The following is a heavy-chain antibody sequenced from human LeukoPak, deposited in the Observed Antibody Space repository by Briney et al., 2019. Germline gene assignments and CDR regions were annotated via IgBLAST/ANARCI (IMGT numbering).Heavy chain of an antibody. CDR3: ARDNHYGSGSLAHPYYYYYYMDV. D-gene: IGHD3-10*01. CDR1: GFIFSTYD. CDR2: VWNDDRTK. J-gene: IGHJ6*03. V-gene: IGHV3-30*02. Sequence: PGGSLRLSCAASGFIFSTYDMHWVRQAPGEGLEWVAFVWNDDRTKYYADSVKGRFTISRDNSKNTLYLQMNSLTPEDTAVYYCARDNHYGSGSLAHPYYYYYYMDVWGKGATVTVSS.